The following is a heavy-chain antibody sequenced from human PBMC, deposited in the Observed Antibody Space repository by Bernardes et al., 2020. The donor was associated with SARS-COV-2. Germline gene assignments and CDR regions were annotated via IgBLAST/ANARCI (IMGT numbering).Heavy chain of an antibody. J-gene: IGHJ5*02. CDR1: GYTLTSYG. V-gene: IGHV1-18*01. Sequence: ASVKVSCKASGYTLTSYGISWVRQDPGQGLEWMGWISAYNGNTNYAQKLQGRVTMTTDTSTSTAYMELRSLRSDDTAVYYCARDPQIHDYGGNLHARLISPETWGRWFDPWGQGTLVTVSS. D-gene: IGHD4-17*01. CDR3: ARDPQIHDYGGNLHARLISPETWGRWFDP. CDR2: ISAYNGNT.